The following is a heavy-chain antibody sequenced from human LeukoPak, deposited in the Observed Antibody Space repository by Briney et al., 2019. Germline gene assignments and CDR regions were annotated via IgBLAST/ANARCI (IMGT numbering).Heavy chain of an antibody. J-gene: IGHJ2*01. CDR2: IKRDASEK. V-gene: IGHV3-7*01. CDR3: ARISPHYYDSTGPDYWYFDL. CDR1: GFTFNTYW. Sequence: GGSLRLSCAASGFTFNTYWMSWVRQAPGKGLEWVAKIKRDASEKYYVDSVKGRFTISRDNAKNSLYLQMNSLRAEDTAVYYCARISPHYYDSTGPDYWYFDLWGRGTLVTVSS. D-gene: IGHD3-22*01.